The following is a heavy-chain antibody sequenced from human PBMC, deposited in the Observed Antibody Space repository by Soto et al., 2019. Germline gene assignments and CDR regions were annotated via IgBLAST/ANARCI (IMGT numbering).Heavy chain of an antibody. CDR3: ARSGYSGYEEGPFDY. V-gene: IGHV1-18*04. CDR1: GYTFTSYG. J-gene: IGHJ4*02. CDR2: ISAYNGNT. D-gene: IGHD5-12*01. Sequence: SVKVSCKASGYTFTSYGISWVRQAPVQGLEWMGWISAYNGNTNYAQKLQGRVTMTTDTSTSTAYMELRSLRSDDTAVYYCARSGYSGYEEGPFDYWGQGTLVTVSS.